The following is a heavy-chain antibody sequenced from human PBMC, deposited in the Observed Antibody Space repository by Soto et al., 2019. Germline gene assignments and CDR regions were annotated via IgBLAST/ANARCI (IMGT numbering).Heavy chain of an antibody. CDR3: ARYDFGTFDY. V-gene: IGHV4-4*02. Sequence: QVLLQESGPGLVKPSGTRSLTCAVSGDSISSSFWWSWVRQPPGKGLEWIGEIYHTESTVYNPSLKSRVTISVDKSKNQFSLNLDSVTAADTAVFYCARYDFGTFDYWGRGILVTVSS. J-gene: IGHJ4*02. D-gene: IGHD4-17*01. CDR1: GDSISSSFW. CDR2: IYHTEST.